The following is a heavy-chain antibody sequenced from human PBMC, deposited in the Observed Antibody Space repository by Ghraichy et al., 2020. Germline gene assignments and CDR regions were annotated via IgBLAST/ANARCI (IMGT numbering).Heavy chain of an antibody. D-gene: IGHD6-6*01. CDR3: ATRSSYFYGMDV. Sequence: SVKVSCKASGFTFTSSAMQWVRQARGQRLEWIGWIVVGSGNTNYAQKFQERVTITRDMSTSTAYMELSSLRSEDTAVYYCATRSSYFYGMDVWGQGTTVTVSS. CDR1: GFTFTSSA. CDR2: IVVGSGNT. V-gene: IGHV1-58*02. J-gene: IGHJ6*02.